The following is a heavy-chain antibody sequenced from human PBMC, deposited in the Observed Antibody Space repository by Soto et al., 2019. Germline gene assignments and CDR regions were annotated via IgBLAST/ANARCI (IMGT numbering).Heavy chain of an antibody. CDR1: GGSITNSNW. V-gene: IGHV4-4*02. D-gene: IGHD2-21*01. J-gene: IGHJ5*02. CDR3: AGVRGPDCGGECYPPTPNWFDP. CDR2: IYHSGNT. Sequence: SETLSLTCAVSGGSITNSNWWSWVRQPPGKGLEWIGQIYHSGNTNYNPSLKNRVTISIDKSKNQFSLKLSFVTAADPAVYYCAGVRGPDCGGECYPPTPNWFDPWGQGTLVTVSS.